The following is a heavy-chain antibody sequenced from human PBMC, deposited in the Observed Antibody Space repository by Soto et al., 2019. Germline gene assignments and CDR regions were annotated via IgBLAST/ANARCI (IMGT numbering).Heavy chain of an antibody. CDR1: GGSFSGYY. CDR3: ARGYNWNDEFDY. V-gene: IGHV4-34*01. D-gene: IGHD1-1*01. Sequence: SETLSLTCAVYGGSFSGYYWCWIRQPPGKGLEWIGDINHSRSTNYNASLKSRVTISVDTSKNQFSLKLSSVTAADTAVYYCARGYNWNDEFDYWGQGTLVTVSS. CDR2: INHSRST. J-gene: IGHJ4*02.